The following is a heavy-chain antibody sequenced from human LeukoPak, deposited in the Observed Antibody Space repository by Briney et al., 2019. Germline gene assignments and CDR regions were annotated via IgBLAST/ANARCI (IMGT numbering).Heavy chain of an antibody. CDR1: EFTFSSYS. CDR2: ISGSGSAT. J-gene: IGHJ4*02. D-gene: IGHD5-18*01. V-gene: IGHV3-23*01. Sequence: AGGSLRLSCAASEFTFSSYSMNWVRQAPGKGLEWVSVISGSGSATNYADSVKGRFTISRDNSKNTLYLQMNSLRAEDTAVYYCAKDRGNSYGHFDYWGQGTLVTVSS. CDR3: AKDRGNSYGHFDY.